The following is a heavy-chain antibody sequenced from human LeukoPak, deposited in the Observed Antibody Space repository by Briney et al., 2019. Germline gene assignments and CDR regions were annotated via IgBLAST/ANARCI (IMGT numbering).Heavy chain of an antibody. CDR3: VAVAATGLDY. D-gene: IGHD6-19*01. Sequence: GGSLRLSCAASGFTFSTFGMSWVRQDPGKGLEWVSGISGSGGRTYYTDSVKGRFTISRDNSKKMMYLQMHSVRGEDTAVYYCVAVAATGLDYWGQGTLVSVSS. CDR2: ISGSGGRT. CDR1: GFTFSTFG. J-gene: IGHJ4*02. V-gene: IGHV3-23*01.